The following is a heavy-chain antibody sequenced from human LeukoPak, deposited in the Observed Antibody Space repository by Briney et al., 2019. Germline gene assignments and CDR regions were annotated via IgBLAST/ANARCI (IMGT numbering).Heavy chain of an antibody. Sequence: GGSLRLSCAASGFTFDDYGMSWVRQAPGKGLEWVSGINWNGGSTGYADSVKGRFTISRDNSKNTLYLQMNSLRAEDTAVYYCAKEEDYCSGGSCYFDYFDYWGQGTLVTVSS. CDR1: GFTFDDYG. J-gene: IGHJ4*02. D-gene: IGHD2-15*01. CDR3: AKEEDYCSGGSCYFDYFDY. CDR2: INWNGGST. V-gene: IGHV3-20*04.